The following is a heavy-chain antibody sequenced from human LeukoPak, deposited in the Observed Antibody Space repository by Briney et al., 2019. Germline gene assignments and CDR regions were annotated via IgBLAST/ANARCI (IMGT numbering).Heavy chain of an antibody. CDR2: ISGSGGST. V-gene: IGHV3-23*01. D-gene: IGHD3-9*01. CDR3: AKDSLPYYDILTGYYNTLDY. CDR1: GFTFSSYA. J-gene: IGHJ4*02. Sequence: PGGSLRLSCAASGFTFSSYAVSWVRQAPGKGLKWVSAISGSGGSTYYADSVKGRFTISRDNSKNTLYLQMNSLRAEDTAVYYCAKDSLPYYDILTGYYNTLDYWGQGTLVTVSS.